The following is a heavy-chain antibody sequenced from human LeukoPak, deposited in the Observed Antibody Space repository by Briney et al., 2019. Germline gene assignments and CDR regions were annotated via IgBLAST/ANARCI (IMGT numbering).Heavy chain of an antibody. CDR3: ARNAYYSADY. J-gene: IGHJ4*02. CDR2: IDHGGST. D-gene: IGHD2/OR15-2a*01. V-gene: IGHV4-4*02. Sequence: SETLSLTCTVSGGSISSGYWWSWVRQPPGKGLEWIGEIDHGGSTNYNPSLKSRVTISVDKSMNQFSVMLTPVTAADTAVYYCARNAYYSADYWGQGTLVTVSS. CDR1: GGSISSGYW.